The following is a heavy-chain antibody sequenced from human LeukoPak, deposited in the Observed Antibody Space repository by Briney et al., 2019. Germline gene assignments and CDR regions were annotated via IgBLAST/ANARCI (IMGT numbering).Heavy chain of an antibody. J-gene: IGHJ4*02. CDR2: IIPILGIA. D-gene: IGHD6-19*01. CDR1: GGTFSSYA. CDR3: ARDDAVAGTFDY. Sequence: GASVKVSCKASGGTFSSYAISWVRQAPGQGLEWMGRIIPILGIANYAQKFQGRVTITADKSTSTAYMELSSLRFEDTAVYYCARDDAVAGTFDYWGQGTLVTVSS. V-gene: IGHV1-69*04.